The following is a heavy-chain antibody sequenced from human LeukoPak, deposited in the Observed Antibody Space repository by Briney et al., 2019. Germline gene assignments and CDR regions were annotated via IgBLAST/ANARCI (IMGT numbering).Heavy chain of an antibody. V-gene: IGHV1-69*08. J-gene: IGHJ5*02. D-gene: IGHD5-12*01. Sequence: SVKVPCKASGGSXSDYSISGVRQAPGQGLEWMGRIIAILDTAHYAQKFQGRFTITADKSTTTVYMELSSLRSDDTAVYYCVRSGYDYDWFDPWGQGTLVTVSS. CDR2: IIAILDTA. CDR3: VRSGYDYDWFDP. CDR1: GGSXSDYS.